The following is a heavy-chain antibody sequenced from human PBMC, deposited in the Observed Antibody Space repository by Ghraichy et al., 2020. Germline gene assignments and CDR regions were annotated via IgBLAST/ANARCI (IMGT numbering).Heavy chain of an antibody. Sequence: SGPTLVKPTETLTLTCTVSGFSLSNARMGVSWIRQPPGKALEWLAHIFSNDEKSYSTSLKSRLTISKDTSKSQVVLTMTNMDPVDTATYYCARRGGYYGSGAHFDYWGQGTLVTVSS. CDR2: IFSNDEK. J-gene: IGHJ4*02. D-gene: IGHD3-10*01. V-gene: IGHV2-26*01. CDR3: ARRGGYYGSGAHFDY. CDR1: GFSLSNARMG.